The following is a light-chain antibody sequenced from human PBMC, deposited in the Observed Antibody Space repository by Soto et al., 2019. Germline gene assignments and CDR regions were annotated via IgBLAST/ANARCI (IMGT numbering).Light chain of an antibody. Sequence: ESALTQSPGTLSLSPGERATLSCLASQSVSSNYLAWYQQKPGQAPRLLIYGASSRATGIPDRFSGSGSGTDFTLTINRLEPEDFAVYYCQQYGNSPWTFGQGTKVDIK. J-gene: IGKJ1*01. V-gene: IGKV3-20*01. CDR3: QQYGNSPWT. CDR2: GAS. CDR1: QSVSSNY.